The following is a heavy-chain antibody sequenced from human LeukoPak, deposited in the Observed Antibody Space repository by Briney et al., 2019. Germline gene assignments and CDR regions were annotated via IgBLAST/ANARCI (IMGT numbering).Heavy chain of an antibody. CDR1: GSTFSNYN. Sequence: GGSLRLSCAASGSTFSNYNMNWVRQAPGKGLEWVSYISSSSTTISYADSVRGRCTISRDNAKNSLYLQINSLRAEDTAVYYCARDRDSSGYYTGYWGQGTLVTVSS. J-gene: IGHJ4*02. V-gene: IGHV3-48*04. CDR2: ISSSSTTI. D-gene: IGHD3-22*01. CDR3: ARDRDSSGYYTGY.